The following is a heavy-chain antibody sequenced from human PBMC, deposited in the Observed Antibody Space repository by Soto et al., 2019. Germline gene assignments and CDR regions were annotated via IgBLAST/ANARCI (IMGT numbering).Heavy chain of an antibody. J-gene: IGHJ5*02. CDR3: MRQLGVDADNWSHR. V-gene: IGHV5-51*01. CDR2: IYPGDSDT. CDR1: GYTFTRYW. Sequence: VESRKISCVASGYTFTRYWIGWVRQIPGKGLEWMGIIYPGDSDTRYSPSFRGQVTISADKSISTAYLQWSSLKASDTAMYYCMRQLGVDADNWSHRWGKGNMVTFSS. D-gene: IGHD2-8*01.